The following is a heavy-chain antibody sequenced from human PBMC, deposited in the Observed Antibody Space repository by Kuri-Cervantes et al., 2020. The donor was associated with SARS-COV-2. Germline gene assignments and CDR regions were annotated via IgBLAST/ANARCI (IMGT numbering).Heavy chain of an antibody. V-gene: IGHV4-59*08. Sequence: SETLSLTCTVSGGSISSYYWSWIRQPPGKGLEWIGYIYYSGNTNYNPSLKSRVTISVDTSKNQFSLKLSSVTAADTAVYYCARHGFDFWSGYARTYYYYGMDVWGQGTTVTVSS. CDR1: GGSISSYY. CDR2: IYYSGNT. CDR3: ARHGFDFWSGYARTYYYYGMDV. J-gene: IGHJ6*02. D-gene: IGHD3-3*01.